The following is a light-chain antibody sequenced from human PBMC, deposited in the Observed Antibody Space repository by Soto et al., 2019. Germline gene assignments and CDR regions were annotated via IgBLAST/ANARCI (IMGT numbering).Light chain of an antibody. Sequence: EIVLTQSPGTLSLSTGERATLSCRASQSVSSSYLAWYQQKPDQAPRLLIYGASSRATGIPDRFSGSGSGTDFTLTISRLEPEDFAVYYCQQYGSSPEYTFGQGTKLEIK. CDR2: GAS. CDR3: QQYGSSPEYT. J-gene: IGKJ2*01. V-gene: IGKV3-20*01. CDR1: QSVSSSY.